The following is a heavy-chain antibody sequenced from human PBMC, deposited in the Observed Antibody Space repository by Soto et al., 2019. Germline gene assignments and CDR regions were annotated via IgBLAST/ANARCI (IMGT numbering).Heavy chain of an antibody. V-gene: IGHV3-33*01. CDR1: GFTFSSYG. D-gene: IGHD6-13*01. J-gene: IGHJ4*02. CDR2: IWYDGSNK. Sequence: GGSLRLSCAASGFTFSSYGMHWVRQAPGKGLEWVAVIWYDGSNKYYADSVKGRFTISRDNSKSTLYLQMNSLKTEDTAAYFCTRIAATGPFDYWGQGTLVTVSS. CDR3: TRIAATGPFDY.